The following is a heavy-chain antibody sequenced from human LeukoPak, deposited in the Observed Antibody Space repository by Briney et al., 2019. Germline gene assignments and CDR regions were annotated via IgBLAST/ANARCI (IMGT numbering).Heavy chain of an antibody. CDR2: MNPNSGNT. Sequence: ASVKVSCKASGYTYTSYDINWVRQATGQGLEWMGWMNPNSGNTGYAQKFQGRVTMTRNTSISTAYMELSSLRSEDTAVYYCARGQRGDYVRAGFDYWGQGTLVTVSS. D-gene: IGHD4-17*01. CDR1: GYTYTSYD. V-gene: IGHV1-8*01. CDR3: ARGQRGDYVRAGFDY. J-gene: IGHJ4*02.